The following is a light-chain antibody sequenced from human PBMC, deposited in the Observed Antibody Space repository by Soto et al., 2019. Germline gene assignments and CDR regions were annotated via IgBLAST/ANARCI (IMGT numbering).Light chain of an antibody. CDR2: LGS. Sequence: DIVMTQSPLSLPVTPGEPASISCRSSQSLLHSNGYNYLDWYLQKPGQSPQLLIYLGSNRASGVPDRVSGSGSGTDFTLKISRVEAEYVGVYYCMQALQTPRTFGQGTKLEIK. CDR3: MQALQTPRT. J-gene: IGKJ2*02. V-gene: IGKV2-28*01. CDR1: QSLLHSNGYNY.